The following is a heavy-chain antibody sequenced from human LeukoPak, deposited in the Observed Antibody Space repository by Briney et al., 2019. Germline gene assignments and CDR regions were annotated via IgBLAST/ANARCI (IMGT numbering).Heavy chain of an antibody. J-gene: IGHJ4*02. CDR1: GGSFSGYY. Sequence: PSETLSLTCAVYGGSFSGYYWCWIRQPPGKGLEWSGEINHSGSTNYNPSLKSRVTISLDTSKNQFSRKLSSVTAADTAVYYFATDHTAMTNWGQGNLVTVSS. CDR2: INHSGST. D-gene: IGHD5-18*01. V-gene: IGHV4-34*01. CDR3: ATDHTAMTN.